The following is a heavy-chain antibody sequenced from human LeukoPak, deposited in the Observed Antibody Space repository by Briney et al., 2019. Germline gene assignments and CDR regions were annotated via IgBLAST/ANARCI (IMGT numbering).Heavy chain of an antibody. J-gene: IGHJ3*02. CDR2: TSGRGDYT. CDR1: GFTFGSYA. CDR3: AKSTLNYYDSSGHDAFDI. D-gene: IGHD3-22*01. Sequence: GGSLRLSCVASGFTFGSYAMSWVRQTPGKGLEWVSATSGRGDYTYYADSVKGRFTISRDNSKNTVYLQMNSLRAEDTAVYYCAKSTLNYYDSSGHDAFDIWGQGTMVTVSS. V-gene: IGHV3-23*01.